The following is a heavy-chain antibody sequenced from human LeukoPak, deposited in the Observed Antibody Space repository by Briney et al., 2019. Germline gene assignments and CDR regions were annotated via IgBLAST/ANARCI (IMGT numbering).Heavy chain of an antibody. CDR2: INPSGGST. D-gene: IGHD7-27*01. V-gene: IGHV1-46*01. CDR1: GYTFTSYY. CDR3: VRDLHWGGFDV. J-gene: IGHJ3*01. Sequence: ASVKVSCKASGYTFTSYYMHWVRQAPGQGLEWMGIINPSGGSTSYAQKFQGRVTMTRDMSTSTVYMELSSLRSEDTAVYYCVRDLHWGGFDVWGQGTMVTVSS.